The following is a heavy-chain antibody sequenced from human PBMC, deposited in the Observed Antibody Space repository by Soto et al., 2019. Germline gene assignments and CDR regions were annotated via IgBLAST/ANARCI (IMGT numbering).Heavy chain of an antibody. D-gene: IGHD2-15*01. CDR3: ARRYGGTFDY. J-gene: IGHJ4*02. CDR1: GASLSSYY. CDR2: IYYSGST. Sequence: SETLSLTCTVSGASLSSYYWSCIRQPPGKGLEWIGYIYYSGSTNYNPSLKSRVTISVDTSKNQFSLKLSSVTAADTAVYYCARRYGGTFDYWGQGTLVTVSS. V-gene: IGHV4-59*08.